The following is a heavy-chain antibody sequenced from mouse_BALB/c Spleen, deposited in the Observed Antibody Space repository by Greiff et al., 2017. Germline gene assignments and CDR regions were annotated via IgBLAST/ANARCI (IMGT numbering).Heavy chain of an antibody. CDR2: IDPANGNT. J-gene: IGHJ3*01. CDR3: ARPRY. V-gene: IGHV14-3*02. CDR1: GFNINDTY. Sequence: VQLKQSGAELVKPGASVKLSCTASGFNINDTYMHWVKQRPEQGLEWIGRIDPANGNTKYDPKFQGKATITADTSSNTAYLQLSSLTSEDTAVYYCARPRYWGQGTLVTVAA.